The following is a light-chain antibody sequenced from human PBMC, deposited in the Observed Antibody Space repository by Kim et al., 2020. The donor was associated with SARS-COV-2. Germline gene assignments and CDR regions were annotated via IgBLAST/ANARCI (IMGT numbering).Light chain of an antibody. Sequence: QAVVTQEPSLAVSPGGTVTLTCGSSTGAVTSDHYPNWFQQRPGQTPRALIYNTSSRHSWTPARFSGSLLGDKAALTLSGVQSEDEAEYHCLLFYSGVWVFGGGTKLTVL. CDR3: LLFYSGVWV. V-gene: IGLV7-43*01. CDR1: TGAVTSDHY. J-gene: IGLJ3*02. CDR2: NTS.